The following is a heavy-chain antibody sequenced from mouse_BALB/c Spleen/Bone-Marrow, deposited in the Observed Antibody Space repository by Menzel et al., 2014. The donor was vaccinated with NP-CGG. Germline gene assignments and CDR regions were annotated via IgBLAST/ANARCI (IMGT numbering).Heavy chain of an antibody. CDR3: ASYVYGYYFDY. Sequence: VQLQQSGAELVKPGASVKLSCTASGFNIKDTYIHWEKQRPEQGLEWIGRIDPANDNTKYDPKFQGKATITADTSSSTAYLQLSSLTSEDTAVYYCASYVYGYYFDYWGQGTTLTVSS. CDR1: GFNIKDTY. V-gene: IGHV14-3*02. CDR2: IDPANDNT. D-gene: IGHD2-2*01. J-gene: IGHJ2*01.